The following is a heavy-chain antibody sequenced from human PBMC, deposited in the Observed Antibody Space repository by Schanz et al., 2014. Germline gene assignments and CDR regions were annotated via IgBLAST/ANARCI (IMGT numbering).Heavy chain of an antibody. V-gene: IGHV3-23*04. Sequence: EVQLVESGGGLIQRGESLRLSCSASGFTVSSNHMSWVRQAPGKGLEWVSAISGSGGSTYYADSVKGRFTISRDNSKNTLYLQMNSLRAEDTAVYYCAKDPSHGDYDYYFDYWGQGTLVTVSS. CDR3: AKDPSHGDYDYYFDY. CDR2: ISGSGGST. J-gene: IGHJ4*02. D-gene: IGHD3-22*01. CDR1: GFTVSSNH.